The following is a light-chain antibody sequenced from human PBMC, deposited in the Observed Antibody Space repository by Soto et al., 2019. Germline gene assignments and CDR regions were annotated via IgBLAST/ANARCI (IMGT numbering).Light chain of an antibody. Sequence: EIVMTQSPATLSVSPGERATLSRRASQSVSSNLAWYQQKPGQAPRLLIYGASTRATGIPARFIGSGSGTEFTLTISSLQSEDFAIYYCQQHSNFFGPGTKVDIK. V-gene: IGKV3-15*01. CDR2: GAS. CDR3: QQHSNF. J-gene: IGKJ3*01. CDR1: QSVSSN.